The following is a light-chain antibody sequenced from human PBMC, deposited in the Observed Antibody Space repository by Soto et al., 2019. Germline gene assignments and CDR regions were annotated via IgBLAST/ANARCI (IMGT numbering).Light chain of an antibody. CDR2: GAS. Sequence: EILVTQSPATLSVSPGERATLSCRASQSVGSNLAWYQQKPGQAPRLLIYGASTRATAIPARFSGSGSGTEFTLTISSLQSEDFAVYFCQQYSDWPRTFGQGTKVDIK. CDR3: QQYSDWPRT. V-gene: IGKV3-15*01. J-gene: IGKJ1*01. CDR1: QSVGSN.